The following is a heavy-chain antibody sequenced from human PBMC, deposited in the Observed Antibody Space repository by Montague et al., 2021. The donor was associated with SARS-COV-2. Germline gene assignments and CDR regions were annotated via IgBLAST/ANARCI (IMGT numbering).Heavy chain of an antibody. V-gene: IGHV4-61*01. CDR3: TRGIDSYKTGY. CDR1: DGSVISTYPH. Sequence: SETLSLTCTVSDGSVISTYPHWHWVRQSPGRGLEWIGGYLFHIDTADYNASLRSQVTISVDTSKNQFSLKLTSVIAADTAVYYCTRGIDSYKTGYWGQGIQVTVSS. D-gene: IGHD6-13*01. J-gene: IGHJ4*02. CDR2: LFHIDTA.